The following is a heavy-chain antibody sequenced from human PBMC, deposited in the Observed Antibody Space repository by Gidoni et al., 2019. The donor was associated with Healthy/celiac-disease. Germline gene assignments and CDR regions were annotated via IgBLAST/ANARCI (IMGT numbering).Heavy chain of an antibody. Sequence: EVQLVESGGGLVQPGGSLRLSCAASGFTFSSYWMSWVRQAPGKGLEWVANIKQDGSETYYVDSVKGRFTTSRDNAKNSLYLQMNSLRAEDTAVYYCARDGCSSTSCSPNYYYYGMDVWGQGTTVTVSS. CDR2: IKQDGSET. V-gene: IGHV3-7*03. CDR1: GFTFSSYW. J-gene: IGHJ6*02. CDR3: ARDGCSSTSCSPNYYYYGMDV. D-gene: IGHD2-2*01.